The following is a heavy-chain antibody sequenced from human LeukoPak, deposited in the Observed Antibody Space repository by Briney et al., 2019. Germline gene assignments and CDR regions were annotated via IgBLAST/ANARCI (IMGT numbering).Heavy chain of an antibody. Sequence: ASVKVSCKASGYTFTSYDINWVRQATGQGLEWMGWMNPTSGNTGSAQKFQGRLTMTRDTSVSTAYMELSSLRSEDTAVYYCARGRYSNTWYVDIWGQGTLVTVSS. D-gene: IGHD2-2*01. CDR1: GYTFTSYD. V-gene: IGHV1-8*01. CDR3: ARGRYSNTWYVDI. J-gene: IGHJ4*02. CDR2: MNPTSGNT.